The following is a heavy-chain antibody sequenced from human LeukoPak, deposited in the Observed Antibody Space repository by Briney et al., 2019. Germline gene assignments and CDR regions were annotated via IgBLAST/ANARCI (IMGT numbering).Heavy chain of an antibody. CDR3: ARMSDILTGHYPQWFDP. D-gene: IGHD3-9*01. V-gene: IGHV1-2*02. J-gene: IGHJ5*02. CDR1: GYTFTGYY. CDR2: INPNSGGT. Sequence: GASVKVSCKASGYTFTGYYMHWVRQAPGQGLEGMGWINPNSGGTSYAQKFQGRVTMTRDTSVSTAYMELSRLRSDDTAVYYCARMSDILTGHYPQWFDPWGQGTLVTVSS.